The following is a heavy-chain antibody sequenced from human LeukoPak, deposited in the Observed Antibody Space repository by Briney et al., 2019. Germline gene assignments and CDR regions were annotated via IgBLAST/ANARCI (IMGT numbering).Heavy chain of an antibody. D-gene: IGHD3-22*01. V-gene: IGHV3-33*05. J-gene: IGHJ4*02. Sequence: GGSLRLSCAVSGFSLSDYGIHWVRQAPGKGLEWVAFIAYDGTSKFYADSVKGRFTISRDNSKNTLYLQMNSLRAEDTAVYYCARLDSSGYRSFDYWGQGTLVTVSS. CDR1: GFSLSDYG. CDR2: IAYDGTSK. CDR3: ARLDSSGYRSFDY.